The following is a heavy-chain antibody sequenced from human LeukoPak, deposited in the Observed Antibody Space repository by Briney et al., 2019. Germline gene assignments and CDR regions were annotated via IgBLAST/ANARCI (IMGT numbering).Heavy chain of an antibody. CDR3: ARDQDRFLEWLLSHDYGMDV. D-gene: IGHD3-3*01. V-gene: IGHV3-74*01. Sequence: GGSLRLSCAASGFTFSSYWMHWVRQAPGKGLVWVSRINSDGSSTSYADSVKGRFTISRDNAKNTLYLQMNSLRAEDTAVYYCARDQDRFLEWLLSHDYGMDVWGQGTTVTVSS. CDR2: INSDGSST. J-gene: IGHJ6*02. CDR1: GFTFSSYW.